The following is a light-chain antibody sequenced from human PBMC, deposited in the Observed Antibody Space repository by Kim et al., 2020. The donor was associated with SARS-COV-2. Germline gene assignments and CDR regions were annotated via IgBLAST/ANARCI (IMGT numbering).Light chain of an antibody. V-gene: IGLV6-57*01. CDR2: ENN. CDR1: SGSIVGDY. Sequence: NFMLTQPHSVSESPGKTVTISCTRSSGSIVGDYVQWYQQRPGSYPTSVIYENNQRPSGVPDRFSGSIDSSSNSASLTISGLKTEDEADYYCQSYDSDNWVFGGGTRLTVL. J-gene: IGLJ3*02. CDR3: QSYDSDNWV.